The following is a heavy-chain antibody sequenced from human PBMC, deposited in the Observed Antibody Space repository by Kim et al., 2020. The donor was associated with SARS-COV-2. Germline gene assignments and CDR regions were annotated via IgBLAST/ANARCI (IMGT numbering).Heavy chain of an antibody. CDR3: AKENAAGWGSGTPGAFDI. CDR2: ITGSADKI. D-gene: IGHD3-10*01. CDR1: GFTFSSHS. V-gene: IGHV3-23*01. J-gene: IGHJ3*02. Sequence: GGSLRLSCAASGFTFSSHSMSWVRQPPGKRLEWVSVITGSADKIYYPDSMRGRFTISRDNSKNTLYLQMNTLRDDDTAVYYCAKENAAGWGSGTPGAFDIWGQGTMVTISS.